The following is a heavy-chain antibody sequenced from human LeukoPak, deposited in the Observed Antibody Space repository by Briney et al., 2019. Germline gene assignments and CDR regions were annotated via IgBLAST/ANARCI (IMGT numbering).Heavy chain of an antibody. CDR1: GGSFSGYY. J-gene: IGHJ6*02. CDR3: ARDHMVRGVILNYYYYYGMDV. CDR2: INHSGST. V-gene: IGHV4-34*01. Sequence: SETLSLTCAVYGGSFSGYYWSWIRQPPGKGLEWIGEINHSGSTNYNPSLKSRVTMSVDTSKNQFSLKLSSVTAADTAVYYCARDHMVRGVILNYYYYYGMDVWGQGTTVTVSS. D-gene: IGHD3-10*01.